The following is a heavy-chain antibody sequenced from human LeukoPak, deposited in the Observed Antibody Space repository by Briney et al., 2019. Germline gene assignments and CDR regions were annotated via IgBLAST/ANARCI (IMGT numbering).Heavy chain of an antibody. CDR1: GFSFSSTW. J-gene: IGHJ5*01. CDR2: INANSGTT. Sequence: GGSLRLSCAASGFSFSSTWMSWLRQPPGKGLEWVSTINANSGTTSYAASVRGRFTISRDNSKNALYLQLNTLRADDTATYYCAKPISGGLAVTADWFHPWGQGTLVVVSS. V-gene: IGHV3-23*01. CDR3: AKPISGGLAVTADWFHP. D-gene: IGHD2-21*02.